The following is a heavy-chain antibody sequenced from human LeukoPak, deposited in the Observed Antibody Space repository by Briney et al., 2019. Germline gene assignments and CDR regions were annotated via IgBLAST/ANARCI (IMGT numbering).Heavy chain of an antibody. V-gene: IGHV3-23*01. D-gene: IGHD2-2*01. Sequence: GGSLRLSCAASVFTFSSYAMSWVRQAPRKGLEWVSAISGSGGSTYYADSVKGRFTISRDNSKNTLYLQMNSLRAEDTAVYYCAKDAVIVVVPAALFDYWGQGTLVTVSS. CDR3: AKDAVIVVVPAALFDY. CDR2: ISGSGGST. J-gene: IGHJ4*02. CDR1: VFTFSSYA.